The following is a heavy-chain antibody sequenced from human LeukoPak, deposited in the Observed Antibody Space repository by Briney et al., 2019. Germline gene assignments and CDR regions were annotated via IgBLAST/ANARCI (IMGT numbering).Heavy chain of an antibody. V-gene: IGHV3-30*18. CDR2: ISYDGSK. D-gene: IGHD5-18*01. CDR1: GVTFSTYN. J-gene: IGHJ4*02. Sequence: PGGSLRLSCAASGVTFSTYNMHWVRQAPGKGLEWVALISYDGSKYYADAVKGRFSISRDNSKNTLYLQMNSLRAEDTAVYYCAKDLGYSNGHALGYWGQGTLVTVSS. CDR3: AKDLGYSNGHALGY.